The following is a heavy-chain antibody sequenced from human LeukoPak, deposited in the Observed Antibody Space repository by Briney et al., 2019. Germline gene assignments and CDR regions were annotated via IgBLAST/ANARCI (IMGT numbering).Heavy chain of an antibody. CDR1: GFTFSTYN. CDR2: ISTSGSST. V-gene: IGHV3-21*01. Sequence: GGSLRLSCAASGFTFSTYNMNWVRQAPGKGLEWVSSISTSGSSTFYADSMKGRSTISRDNAKSSLYLQMSSLRAEDTAVYYCAREPGNNGDLDYWGQGTLVTVSS. CDR3: AREPGNNGDLDY. D-gene: IGHD4-17*01. J-gene: IGHJ4*02.